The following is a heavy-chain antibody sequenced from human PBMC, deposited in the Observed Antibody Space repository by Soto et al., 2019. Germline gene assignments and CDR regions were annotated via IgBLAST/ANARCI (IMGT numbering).Heavy chain of an antibody. J-gene: IGHJ6*02. V-gene: IGHV1-69*01. CDR3: ARGSGVGAFPGFYYGMDV. CDR2: IIPIFGTA. D-gene: IGHD1-26*01. Sequence: QVQLVQSGAEVKKPGSSVKVSCKASGGTFSSYAISWVRQAPGQGLEWMRGIIPIFGTANYAQKFQGRVTITADESTSTAYMELSSLRSEDTAVYYCARGSGVGAFPGFYYGMDVWGQGTTVTVSS. CDR1: GGTFSSYA.